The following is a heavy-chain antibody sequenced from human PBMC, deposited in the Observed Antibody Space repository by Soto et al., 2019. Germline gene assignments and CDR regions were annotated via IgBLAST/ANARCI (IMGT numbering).Heavy chain of an antibody. D-gene: IGHD3-10*01. V-gene: IGHV4-4*08. CDR3: ARGREDFHAGIGPRWLWLAP. J-gene: IGHJ5*02. CDR1: GGSISSDC. CDR2: ISISGNT. Sequence: QVQLQESGPGRVNPSETLSLTCTVSGGSISSDCWSWIRQPPGNGLEWIGYISISGNTDYSPSLKSPATISTGTSRYFFSLRLRSLNTADTAVYVGARGREDFHAGIGPRWLWLAPWGQVTLVTVSS.